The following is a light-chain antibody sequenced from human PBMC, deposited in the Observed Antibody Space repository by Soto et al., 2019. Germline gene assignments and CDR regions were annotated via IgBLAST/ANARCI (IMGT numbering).Light chain of an antibody. V-gene: IGLV1-44*01. CDR2: TND. Sequence: QSVLTQTPSASGTPGQRVTISCSGSNSNIGSNTVNWYQQLPGTAPKLLIHTNDQRPSGVPDRFSGSKSGTSASLAVSGLQSEDEAAYHCAAWDDNVNGPVFGGGTKLTVL. CDR3: AAWDDNVNGPV. J-gene: IGLJ3*02. CDR1: NSNIGSNT.